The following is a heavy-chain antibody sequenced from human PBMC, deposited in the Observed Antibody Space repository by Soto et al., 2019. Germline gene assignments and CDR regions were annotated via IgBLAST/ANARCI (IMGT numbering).Heavy chain of an antibody. V-gene: IGHV1-2*02. D-gene: IGHD3-16*02. CDR2: INPNSGGT. CDR3: AREGVMITFGGVIVNAFDI. Sequence: ASLKVSCKASGYTFTGYYMHWVRQAPGQGLEWMGWINPNSGGTNYAQKFQGRVTMTRDTSISTAYMELSRLRSDDTAVYYCAREGVMITFGGVIVNAFDIWSQGTMVPVSS. CDR1: GYTFTGYY. J-gene: IGHJ3*02.